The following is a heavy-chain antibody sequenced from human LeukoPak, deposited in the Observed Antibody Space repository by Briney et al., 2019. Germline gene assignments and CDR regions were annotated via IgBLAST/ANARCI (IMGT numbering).Heavy chain of an antibody. Sequence: GGSLRLSCAASGFTFSSYTMNWVRQAPGEGLERVSSISSSSSYIYYADAVKGRFTISRDNAKNSLYLQMNSLRAEDTAVYYCARKDSSSSYGYFDYWGQGTLVTVSS. D-gene: IGHD6-6*01. CDR3: ARKDSSSSYGYFDY. CDR2: ISSSSSYI. J-gene: IGHJ4*02. CDR1: GFTFSSYT. V-gene: IGHV3-21*01.